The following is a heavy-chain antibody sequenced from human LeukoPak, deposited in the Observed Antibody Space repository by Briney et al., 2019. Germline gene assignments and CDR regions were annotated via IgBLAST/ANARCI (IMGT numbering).Heavy chain of an antibody. J-gene: IGHJ4*02. CDR3: AREGTPGTLDY. CDR2: ISYDGSNK. Sequence: GRSLRLSCAASGFTFSSYGMHWVRQAPGKGLEWVAVISYDGSNKYYADSVKGRFTISRDNSKNTLYLQMNSLRAEDTAVYYCAREGTPGTLDYWGQGTLVTVSS. V-gene: IGHV3-30*03. D-gene: IGHD6-13*01. CDR1: GFTFSSYG.